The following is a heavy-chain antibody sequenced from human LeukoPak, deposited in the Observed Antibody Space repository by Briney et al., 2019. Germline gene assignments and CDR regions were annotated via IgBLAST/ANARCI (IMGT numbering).Heavy chain of an antibody. CDR3: ARGPPRYCSSTSCFWNFDY. CDR1: GFTFSDYY. D-gene: IGHD2-2*01. V-gene: IGHV3-11*04. J-gene: IGHJ4*02. CDR2: ISSSGSTI. Sequence: GGSLRLSCAASGFTFSDYYMSWIRQAPGKGLEWVSYISSSGSTIYHADSVKGRFTISRDNAKNSLYLQMNSLRAEDTAVYYCARGPPRYCSSTSCFWNFDYWGQGTLVTVSS.